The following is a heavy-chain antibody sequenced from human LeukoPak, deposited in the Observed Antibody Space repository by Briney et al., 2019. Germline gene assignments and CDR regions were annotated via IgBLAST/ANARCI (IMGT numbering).Heavy chain of an antibody. CDR3: AKDYGYSSSWYDY. D-gene: IGHD6-13*01. Sequence: RSLRLSCEASGFTFDDYGMHWVRQAPGKGLEWVSTISWNSASVGYVDSVKGRFTISRDNAEKTLYLQMNSLRPEDTALYYCAKDYGYSSSWYDYWGQGTLVTVSS. J-gene: IGHJ4*02. CDR1: GFTFDDYG. CDR2: ISWNSASV. V-gene: IGHV3-9*01.